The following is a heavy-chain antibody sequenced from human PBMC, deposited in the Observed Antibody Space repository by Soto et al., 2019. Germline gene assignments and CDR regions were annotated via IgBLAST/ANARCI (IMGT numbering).Heavy chain of an antibody. CDR3: ARTAGVSAVAGMGLFDY. D-gene: IGHD6-19*01. J-gene: IGHJ4*02. V-gene: IGHV3-30-3*01. Sequence: GSLRLSCAASGFTFSSYAMHWVRQAPGKGLEWVAVISYDGSNKYYADSVKGRFTISRDNSKNTLYLQMNSLRAEDTAVYYCARTAGVSAVAGMGLFDYWGQGTLVTVSS. CDR1: GFTFSSYA. CDR2: ISYDGSNK.